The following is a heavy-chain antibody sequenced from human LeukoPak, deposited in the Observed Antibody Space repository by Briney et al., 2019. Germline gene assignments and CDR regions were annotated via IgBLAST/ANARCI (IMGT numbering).Heavy chain of an antibody. V-gene: IGHV3-23*01. CDR2: ISGSGGNT. J-gene: IGHJ2*01. Sequence: PGGSLRLSCAASGFTFSSYAMYWVRQAPGKGLEWFSTISGSGGNTFYADSVKGRFTISRDNSKNMLYLQMNSLRAEDTALYYCAKETTVGHWYFDLWGRGTLVTVSS. D-gene: IGHD4-23*01. CDR3: AKETTVGHWYFDL. CDR1: GFTFSSYA.